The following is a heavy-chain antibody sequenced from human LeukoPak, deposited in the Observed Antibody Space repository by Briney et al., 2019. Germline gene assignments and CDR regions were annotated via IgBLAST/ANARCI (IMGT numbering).Heavy chain of an antibody. V-gene: IGHV3-23*01. CDR2: ISGSGGST. Sequence: PGGSLRLSCAASGLTFSSYAMSWVRQAPGKGLEWVSAISGSGGSTYYADSVKGRFTISRDNSKNTLYLQMNSLRAEDTAVYYCATEDETYYDFWSGPTNTAFDYWGQGTLVTVSS. CDR3: ATEDETYYDFWSGPTNTAFDY. D-gene: IGHD3-3*01. J-gene: IGHJ4*02. CDR1: GLTFSSYA.